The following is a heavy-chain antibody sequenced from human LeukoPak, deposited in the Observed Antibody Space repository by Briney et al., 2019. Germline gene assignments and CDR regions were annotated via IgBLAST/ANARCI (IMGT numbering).Heavy chain of an antibody. CDR3: ARGYYYECSGDFDI. Sequence: GRSLRLSCAASGFTFSSYGMHWVRQAPGKGLEGVAVIWCDGSNKYYADSVKGRFTISRDNSKNTLYLQMSSLRAEDTAVYYCARGYYYECSGDFDIWGQGTMVTVSS. V-gene: IGHV3-33*01. CDR1: GFTFSSYG. CDR2: IWCDGSNK. J-gene: IGHJ3*02. D-gene: IGHD3-22*01.